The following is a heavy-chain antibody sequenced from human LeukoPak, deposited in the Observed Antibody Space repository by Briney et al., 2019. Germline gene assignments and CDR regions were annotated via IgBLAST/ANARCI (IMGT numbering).Heavy chain of an antibody. V-gene: IGHV3-21*05. CDR1: GFRFSIYA. CDR3: ARDSNPPQLIGY. Sequence: PGGSLRLSCAASGFRFSIYAMNWVRQAPGKGLEWISYIDSGATDILYADSVKGRFTISRDDAKNSLFLQMTSLRAGDTAVYYCARDSNPPQLIGYWGQGTQVTVSA. D-gene: IGHD1-1*01. CDR2: IDSGATDI. J-gene: IGHJ4*02.